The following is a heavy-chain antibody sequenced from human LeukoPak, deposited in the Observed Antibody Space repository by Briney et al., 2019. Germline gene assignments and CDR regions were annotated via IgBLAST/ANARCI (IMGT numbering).Heavy chain of an antibody. CDR3: PRFDYLWGESYGMDAFDL. V-gene: IGHV4-38-2*01. D-gene: IGHD3-16*01. J-gene: IGHJ3*01. CDR2: MHHSGST. Sequence: SETLSLTCAVSGYFISNGFAWGWVRQPPGKGLEWIGNMHHSGSTYYNPSLKNRVTISVDRSKNRFSLNLSSVTAADTAVYYCPRFDYLWGESYGMDAFDLWGQGTLVTVSS. CDR1: GYFISNGFA.